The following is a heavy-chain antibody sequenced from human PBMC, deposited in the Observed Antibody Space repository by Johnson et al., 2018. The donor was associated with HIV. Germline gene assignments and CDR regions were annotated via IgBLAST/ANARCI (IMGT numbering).Heavy chain of an antibody. CDR1: GFTFSSYG. D-gene: IGHD4-23*01. V-gene: IGHV3-30*02. J-gene: IGHJ3*02. CDR2: IRYDGSNK. Sequence: QMQLVESGGGVVQPGGSLRLSCAASGFTFSSYGMHWVRQAPGKGLEWVAFIRYDGSNKYYADSVKGRFTISRDNSKNTLYLQMNSLRAEDTAVYYCAKDRGCGGGKTTAVAFDIWGQGTMVTVSS. CDR3: AKDRGCGGGKTTAVAFDI.